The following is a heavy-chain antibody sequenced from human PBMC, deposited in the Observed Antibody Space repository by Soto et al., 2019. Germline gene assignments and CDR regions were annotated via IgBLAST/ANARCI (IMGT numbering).Heavy chain of an antibody. V-gene: IGHV4-39*01. CDR1: GGSISSSSYY. D-gene: IGHD2-2*01. Sequence: PSETLSLTCTVSGGSISSSSYYWGWIRQPPGKGPEWIGSIYYSGSTYYNPSLKSRVTISVDTSKNQFSLKLSSVTAADTAVYCCASHIVLVPAATINWFDPWGQGTLVTVSS. CDR3: ASHIVLVPAATINWFDP. CDR2: IYYSGST. J-gene: IGHJ5*02.